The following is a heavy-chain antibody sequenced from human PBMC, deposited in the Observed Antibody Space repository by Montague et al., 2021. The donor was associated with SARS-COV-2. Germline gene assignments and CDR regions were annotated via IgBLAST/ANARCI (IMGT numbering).Heavy chain of an antibody. CDR2: ISSSSRYI. Sequence: SRRLSFSASGFTFSSYGMNWVRQAPGKGLEWVSCISSSSRYIYYADSVKGRFTISRDNAKNTLYLQVNSLRAEDTAVYYCARDRTWGQGTLVTVSS. CDR3: ARDRT. J-gene: IGHJ5*02. V-gene: IGHV3-21*01. CDR1: GFTFSSYG.